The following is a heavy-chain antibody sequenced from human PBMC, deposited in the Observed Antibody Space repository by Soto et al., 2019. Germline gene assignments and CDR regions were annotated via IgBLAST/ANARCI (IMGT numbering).Heavy chain of an antibody. J-gene: IGHJ4*02. CDR1: GFTFSSYA. CDR3: ARGFNLNYVDTAMVPRNYYFDY. CDR2: ISYDGSNK. Sequence: GGSLRLSCAASGFTFSSYAMHWVRQAPGKGLEWVAVISYDGSNKYYADSVKGRFTISRDNSKNTLYLQMNSLRAEDTAVYYCARGFNLNYVDTAMVPRNYYFDYWGQGTLVTVSS. D-gene: IGHD5-18*01. V-gene: IGHV3-30-3*01.